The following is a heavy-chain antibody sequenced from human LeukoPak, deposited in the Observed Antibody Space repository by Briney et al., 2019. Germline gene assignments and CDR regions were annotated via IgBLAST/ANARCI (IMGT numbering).Heavy chain of an antibody. CDR1: GFTFTNYA. J-gene: IGHJ6*02. D-gene: IGHD3-10*01. CDR2: ISWNSGSI. V-gene: IGHV3-9*01. CDR3: AKDMALGSGSYYYGMDV. Sequence: GGSLRLSCAASGFTFTNYAMSWVRQAPGKGLEWVSGISWNSGSIGYADSVKGRFTISRDNAKNSLYLQMNSLRAEDTALYYCAKDMALGSGSYYYGMDVWGQGTTVTVSS.